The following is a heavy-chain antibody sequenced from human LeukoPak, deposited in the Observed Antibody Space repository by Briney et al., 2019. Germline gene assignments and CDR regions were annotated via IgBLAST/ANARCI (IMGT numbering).Heavy chain of an antibody. Sequence: SGTLSLTCTVSGDSINSLDLWSWVRQPPGKGLEWIGEMYLSGTTHSNPSVKSRVTISIDKSKNQFFLNLSSVTAADTAVYYCARDGHRSPYYYDSSGLDWFDPWGQGTLVTVSS. V-gene: IGHV4-4*02. CDR2: MYLSGTT. J-gene: IGHJ5*02. CDR1: GDSINSLDL. CDR3: ARDGHRSPYYYDSSGLDWFDP. D-gene: IGHD3-22*01.